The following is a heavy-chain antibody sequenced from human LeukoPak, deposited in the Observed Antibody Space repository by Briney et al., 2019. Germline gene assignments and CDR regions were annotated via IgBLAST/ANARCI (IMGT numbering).Heavy chain of an antibody. D-gene: IGHD6-6*01. V-gene: IGHV4-34*01. Sequence: SETLSLTCTVYGGSFSGYYWSWIRQPPGKGLEWIGEINHSGSTNCNPSLKSRVTISVDTSKNQFSLKLSSVTAADTAVYYCAASSIAARYYYSMDFWGKGTTVTVSS. CDR1: GGSFSGYY. J-gene: IGHJ6*03. CDR2: INHSGST. CDR3: AASSIAARYYYSMDF.